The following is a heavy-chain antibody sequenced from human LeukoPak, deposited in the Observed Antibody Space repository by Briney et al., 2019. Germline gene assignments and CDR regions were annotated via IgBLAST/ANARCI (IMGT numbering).Heavy chain of an antibody. Sequence: GESLKISCKGSGYSFTSYWIDWVRQMPGKGLEWMGIIYPGDSDTRYSPSFQGQVTISADKSISTAYLQWSSLKASDTAMYYCARPKVYSSSWYDAFDIWGQGTMVTVSS. CDR3: ARPKVYSSSWYDAFDI. D-gene: IGHD6-13*01. CDR1: GYSFTSYW. J-gene: IGHJ3*02. V-gene: IGHV5-51*01. CDR2: IYPGDSDT.